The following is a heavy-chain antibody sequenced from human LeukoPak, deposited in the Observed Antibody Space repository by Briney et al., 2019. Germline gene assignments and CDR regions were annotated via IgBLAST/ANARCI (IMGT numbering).Heavy chain of an antibody. CDR3: ARRGAASWGWFDP. V-gene: IGHV4-39*01. J-gene: IGHJ5*02. CDR1: GGSISSSSYY. CDR2: IYYSGST. D-gene: IGHD6-13*01. Sequence: SETLSLTCTVSGGSISSSSYYWGWIRQPPGKGLEWIGSIYYSGSTYYNPSLKSRVTISVNTSKNQFSLKLSSVTAADTAVYYCARRGAASWGWFDPWGQGTLVTVSS.